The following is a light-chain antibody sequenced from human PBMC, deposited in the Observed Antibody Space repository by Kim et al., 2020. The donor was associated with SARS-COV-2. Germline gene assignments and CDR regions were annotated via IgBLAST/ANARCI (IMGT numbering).Light chain of an antibody. Sequence: RVTISCSGSSSNLGSNTVNWYQQLPRTAPKLLIYSNNQRPSGVPDRFSGSKSGTSASLAISGLQSEDESDYYCAAWDDSLNGLYVFGTGTKVTVL. CDR3: AAWDDSLNGLYV. CDR2: SNN. CDR1: SSNLGSNT. J-gene: IGLJ1*01. V-gene: IGLV1-44*01.